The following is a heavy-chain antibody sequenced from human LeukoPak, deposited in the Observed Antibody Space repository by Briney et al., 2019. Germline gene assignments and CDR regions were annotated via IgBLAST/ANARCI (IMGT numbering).Heavy chain of an antibody. Sequence: SGGSLRLSCSASGFTFRNYVMHWVRQAPGKGLEFVSGINSDGGDIHYADSVKDRFIISRDNFKTTLYLQMSSLRPEDTAVYYCEVPLSGYAHGYDYWGQGTLVAVSS. D-gene: IGHD5-12*01. V-gene: IGHV3-64D*09. CDR2: INSDGGDI. CDR3: EVPLSGYAHGYDY. J-gene: IGHJ4*02. CDR1: GFTFRNYV.